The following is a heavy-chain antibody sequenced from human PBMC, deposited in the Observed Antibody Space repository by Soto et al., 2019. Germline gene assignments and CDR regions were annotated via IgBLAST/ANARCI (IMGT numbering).Heavy chain of an antibody. CDR3: AILSLRSWTVGTDRFDY. Sequence: QLQLQESGPGLVRPSETLSHTCSVSGGPINSDGYYWAWIRQPPGKGLEYIANIYYTGTTHSEHPLQSRVAISLDTSDYEYSLGLSSMTAADTAVYYCAILSLRSWTVGTDRFDYWGQGILVTVSS. V-gene: IGHV4-39*01. CDR1: GGPINSDGYY. J-gene: IGHJ4*02. D-gene: IGHD3-10*01. CDR2: IYYTGTT.